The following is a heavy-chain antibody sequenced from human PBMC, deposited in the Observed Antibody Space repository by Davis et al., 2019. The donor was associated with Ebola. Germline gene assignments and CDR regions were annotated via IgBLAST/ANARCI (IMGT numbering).Heavy chain of an antibody. J-gene: IGHJ4*02. D-gene: IGHD6-13*01. V-gene: IGHV1-3*01. CDR1: GYTFTSYA. Sequence: ASVKVSCKASGYTFTSYAMHWVRQAPGQRLEWMGWINAGNGNTKYSQKLQGRVTMTTDTSTSTAYMELRSLRSDDTAVYYCARDLGMIAAAGTDDYWGQGTLVTVSS. CDR3: ARDLGMIAAAGTDDY. CDR2: INAGNGNT.